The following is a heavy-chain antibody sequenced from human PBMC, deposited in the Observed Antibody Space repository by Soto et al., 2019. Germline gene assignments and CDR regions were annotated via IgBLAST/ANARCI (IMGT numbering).Heavy chain of an antibody. D-gene: IGHD4-17*01. CDR3: ARVYGDYYFDY. J-gene: IGHJ4*02. CDR1: GYSISSGCF. Sequence: SETLSLTCAVSGYSISSGCFWGWIRQPPGKGLEWIGYIYHDGSTHYNPSLKSRVTISVDRSKNQFSLKLSSVTAADTAVYYCARVYGDYYFDYWGQGTLVTVSS. V-gene: IGHV4-38-2*01. CDR2: IYHDGST.